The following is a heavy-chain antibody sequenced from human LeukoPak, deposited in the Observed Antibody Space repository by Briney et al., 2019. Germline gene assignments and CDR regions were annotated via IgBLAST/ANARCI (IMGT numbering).Heavy chain of an antibody. CDR3: VLWPPLDGDRPPAVH. Sequence: SETLSLTCTVSGGSISIYYWSWIRQPPGKGLEWIGYIYYSGSTNYNPSLKSRVTISVDTSKNQFSLKLSSVTAADTAVYYCVLWPPLDGDRPPAVHWGQGTLVTVSS. J-gene: IGHJ1*01. V-gene: IGHV4-59*08. CDR1: GGSISIYY. D-gene: IGHD4-17*01. CDR2: IYYSGST.